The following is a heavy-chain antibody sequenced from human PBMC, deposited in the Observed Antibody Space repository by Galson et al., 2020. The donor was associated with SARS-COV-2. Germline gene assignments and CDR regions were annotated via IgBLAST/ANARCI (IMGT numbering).Heavy chain of an antibody. J-gene: IGHJ4*02. CDR3: ARGQRQVNMVLMSVSSGAFYFDS. Sequence: SETLYLTGAVYGESFNGHYWSWIRQPPGKGLEWIGEINPTGSITYSPSLKSRITISADTSKNQFSLKLTSVTAADTAVYFCARGQRQVNMVLMSVSSGAFYFDSWGQGTLVTVSS. D-gene: IGHD2-8*01. CDR2: INPTGSI. V-gene: IGHV4-34*01. CDR1: GESFNGHY.